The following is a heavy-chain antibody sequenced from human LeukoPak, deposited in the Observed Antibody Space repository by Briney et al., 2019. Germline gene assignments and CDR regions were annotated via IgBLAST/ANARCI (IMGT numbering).Heavy chain of an antibody. J-gene: IGHJ3*02. CDR2: IYYSGST. CDR1: GGSISSYY. V-gene: IGHV4-59*01. CDR3: ARALYSSGWYPDAFDI. Sequence: PSETLSLTCTVSGGSISSYYWSWIRQPPGKGLEWIGYIYYSGSTNYNPSLKSRGTISVDTSKNQFSLKLSSVTAADTAVYYCARALYSSGWYPDAFDIWGQGTMVTVSS. D-gene: IGHD6-19*01.